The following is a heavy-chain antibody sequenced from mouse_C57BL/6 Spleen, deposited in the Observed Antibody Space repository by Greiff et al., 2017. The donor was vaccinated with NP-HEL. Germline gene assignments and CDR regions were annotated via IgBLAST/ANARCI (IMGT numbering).Heavy chain of an antibody. J-gene: IGHJ4*01. D-gene: IGHD1-1*01. Sequence: QVQLQQSGAELAKPGASVKLSCKASGYTFTSYWMHWVKQRPGQGLEWIGYINPSSGYTKYNQKFKDKATLTADKSPSTAYMQLSSLTYEDSAVYYCARSTVVSQDYAMDYWGQGTSVTVSS. V-gene: IGHV1-7*01. CDR3: ARSTVVSQDYAMDY. CDR1: GYTFTSYW. CDR2: INPSSGYT.